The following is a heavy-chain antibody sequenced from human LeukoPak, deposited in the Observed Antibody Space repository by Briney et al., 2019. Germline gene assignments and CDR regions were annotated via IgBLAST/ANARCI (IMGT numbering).Heavy chain of an antibody. D-gene: IGHD3-10*01. CDR2: IFYTRST. CDR1: GGSISSSNYY. V-gene: IGHV4-39*01. Sequence: PSETLSLTCTVSGGSISSSNYYWGWIRQPPGKGLEWIGSIFYTRSTYYNPSLKSRVTVSVDTSKNQFSLKLNSVTAADTAVYYCARLTMGRGVDCWGQGTLVTVSS. J-gene: IGHJ4*02. CDR3: ARLTMGRGVDC.